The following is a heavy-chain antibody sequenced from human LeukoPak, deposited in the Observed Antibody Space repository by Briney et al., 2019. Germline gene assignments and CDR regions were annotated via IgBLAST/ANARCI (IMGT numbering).Heavy chain of an antibody. CDR3: ARRYCSSTSCYNIDHFDY. D-gene: IGHD2-2*02. Sequence: PGRSLRLPCAASGFTFSSYAMHWVRQAPGKGLEWVAVISYDGSNKYYADSVKGRFTISRDTSKNTLYLQMNSLRAEDTAVYYCARRYCSSTSCYNIDHFDYWGQGTLVTVSS. CDR1: GFTFSSYA. V-gene: IGHV3-30*01. J-gene: IGHJ4*02. CDR2: ISYDGSNK.